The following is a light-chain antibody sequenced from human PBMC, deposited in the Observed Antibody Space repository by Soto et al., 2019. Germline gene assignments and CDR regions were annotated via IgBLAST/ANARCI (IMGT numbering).Light chain of an antibody. CDR3: QSYDSSLSGYV. CDR1: SSNIGTGYD. V-gene: IGLV1-40*01. CDR2: GNT. Sequence: QSVLTQPPSVSGAPGQRVTISCTGSSSNIGTGYDVHWYQQLPGTAPKLLIYGNTNRPSGVPDRDSGSKSGTSASLAITALQADDEADYYCQSYDSSLSGYVFGTGTKVTVL. J-gene: IGLJ1*01.